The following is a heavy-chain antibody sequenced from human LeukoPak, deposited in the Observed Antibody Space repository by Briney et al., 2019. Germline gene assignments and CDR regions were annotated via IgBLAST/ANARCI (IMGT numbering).Heavy chain of an antibody. D-gene: IGHD2-2*01. V-gene: IGHV5-51*01. CDR1: GYRFTSYW. Sequence: GASLQISCQGSGYRFTSYWIGWMRQMPGKGLEWMAIIFAGDSDARYNPSFQGQVSISVDKSISTAYLQWNSLKASDTAMYYCAIAGDSTTSCYRCFENWGQGTLVTVSS. CDR2: IFAGDSDA. J-gene: IGHJ4*02. CDR3: AIAGDSTTSCYRCFEN.